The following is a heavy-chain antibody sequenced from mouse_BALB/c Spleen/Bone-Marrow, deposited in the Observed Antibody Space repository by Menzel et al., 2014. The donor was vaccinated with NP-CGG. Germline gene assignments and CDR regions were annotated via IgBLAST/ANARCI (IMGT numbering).Heavy chain of an antibody. D-gene: IGHD1-1*01. Sequence: EVQLQESGAALMKPGASVKLSCTASGFNIKDTYMHWVKQRPEQGLEWIGRIDPANDNTKYDPKFQGKATIAADTSSNTAYLQLSSLTSEDTAVYYCILDYGISPLGYWGQGTSLTVSS. J-gene: IGHJ2*02. CDR1: GFNIKDTY. CDR2: IDPANDNT. CDR3: ILDYGISPLGY. V-gene: IGHV14-3*02.